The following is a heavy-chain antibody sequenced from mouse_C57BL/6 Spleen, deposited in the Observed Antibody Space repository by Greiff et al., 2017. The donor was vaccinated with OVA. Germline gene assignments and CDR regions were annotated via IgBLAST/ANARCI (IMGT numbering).Heavy chain of an antibody. J-gene: IGHJ3*01. CDR2: ISYDGSN. V-gene: IGHV3-6*01. CDR1: GYSITSGYY. D-gene: IGHD2-2*01. CDR3: ARERLGYVAY. Sequence: EVKLVESGPGLVKPSQSLSLTCSVTGYSITSGYYWNWIRQFPGNKLEWMGYISYDGSNNYNPSLKNRISITRDTSKNQFFLKLNSVTTEDTATYYCARERLGYVAYWGQGTLVTVSA.